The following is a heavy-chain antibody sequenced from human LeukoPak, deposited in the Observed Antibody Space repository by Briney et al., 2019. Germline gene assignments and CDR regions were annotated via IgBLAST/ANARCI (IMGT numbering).Heavy chain of an antibody. J-gene: IGHJ5*02. CDR3: ARGPGGYSFWFDP. CDR2: IYHSGST. D-gene: IGHD5-18*01. Sequence: SETLSLTCTVSGGSISSGGYYWSWIRQPPGKGLEWIGYIYHSGSTYYNPSLKSRVTISVDRSKNQFSLKLSSVTAADTAVYYCARGPGGYSFWFDPWGQGTLVTVSS. CDR1: GGSISSGGYY. V-gene: IGHV4-30-2*01.